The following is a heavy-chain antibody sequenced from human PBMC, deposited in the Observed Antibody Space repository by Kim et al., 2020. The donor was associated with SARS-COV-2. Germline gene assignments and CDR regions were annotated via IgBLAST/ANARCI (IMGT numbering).Heavy chain of an antibody. CDR1: GGSISSYY. V-gene: IGHV4-59*01. J-gene: IGHJ5*02. D-gene: IGHD5-12*01. CDR3: AREKFHEGSGYDQLNWFDP. CDR2: IYYSGST. Sequence: SETLSLTCTVSGGSISSYYWSWIRQPPGKGLEWIGYIYYSGSTNYNPSLKSRVTISVDTSKNQFSLKLSSVTAADTAVYYCAREKFHEGSGYDQLNWFDPWGQGTLVTVSS.